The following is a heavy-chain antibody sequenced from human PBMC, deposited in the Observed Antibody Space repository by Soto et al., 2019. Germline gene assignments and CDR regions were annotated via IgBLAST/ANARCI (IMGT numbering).Heavy chain of an antibody. CDR3: ARVPMTRGSWYRFKDYYGMDV. D-gene: IGHD6-13*01. Sequence: PSETLSLTCAVYGGSFSGYYWSWIRQPPGKGLEWIGEINHSGSTNYNPSLKSRVTISVDTSKNQFSLKLSSVTAADTAVYYCARVPMTRGSWYRFKDYYGMDVWGQGTTVTVSS. CDR1: GGSFSGYY. V-gene: IGHV4-34*01. J-gene: IGHJ6*02. CDR2: INHSGST.